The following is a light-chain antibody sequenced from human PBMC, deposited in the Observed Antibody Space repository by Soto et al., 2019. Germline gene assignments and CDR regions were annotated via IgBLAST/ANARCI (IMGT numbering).Light chain of an antibody. CDR2: GAS. J-gene: IGKJ3*01. CDR3: QQYGTSPFT. V-gene: IGKV3-20*01. Sequence: EIVLTQSPGTLSLSPGERATLSCRASQSISSSYLAWYQQKPGQAPRLLIFGASSRATDIPDRFSGSGSETEFTLTISRLKPEDFAVYYCQQYGTSPFTFGPGTKVDIK. CDR1: QSISSSY.